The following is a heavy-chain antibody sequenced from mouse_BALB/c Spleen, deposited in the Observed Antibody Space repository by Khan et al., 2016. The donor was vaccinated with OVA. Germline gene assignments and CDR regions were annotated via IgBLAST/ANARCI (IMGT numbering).Heavy chain of an antibody. V-gene: IGHV9-1*02. D-gene: IGHD1-3*01. CDR1: GYTFTNYR. CDR2: IDTYTGEP. J-gene: IGHJ1*01. Sequence: QIQLVQSGPELKKPGETVKISCKASGYTFTNYRMNWMKQAPGKGLKWMGWIDTYTGEPTYADDFKGRFAFSLETSASTAYLQINSLKNEDRATYFCARETSYWDFDVWGAGTTVTVSS. CDR3: ARETSYWDFDV.